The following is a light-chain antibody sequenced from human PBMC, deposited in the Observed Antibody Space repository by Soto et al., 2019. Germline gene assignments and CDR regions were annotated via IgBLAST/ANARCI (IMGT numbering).Light chain of an antibody. CDR2: DAY. CDR3: QQYNSYSIT. V-gene: IGKV1-5*01. Sequence: DIQMTQSPSTLSASVGDRVTITCRASQSISSWLAWYQQKAGKPPKLLIYDAYSLESGVPSRFSGSGSGPEFTLTISSLQPDDSATYYCQQYNSYSITFGPGTKVDIK. CDR1: QSISSW. J-gene: IGKJ3*01.